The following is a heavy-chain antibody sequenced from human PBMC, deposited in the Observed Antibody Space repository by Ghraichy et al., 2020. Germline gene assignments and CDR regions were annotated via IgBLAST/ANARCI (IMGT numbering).Heavy chain of an antibody. J-gene: IGHJ6*02. CDR3: AKDKGYMVERSDARAYYYYDGMDV. D-gene: IGHD1-1*01. CDR2: ISGSGGST. CDR1: GFTFSSYA. Sequence: GGSLRLSCAASGFTFSSYAMSWVRQAPGKGLEWVSAISGSGGSTYYADSVKGRFTISRDNSKNTLYLQMNSLRAEDTAVYYCAKDKGYMVERSDARAYYYYDGMDVWGQGTTVTVSS. V-gene: IGHV3-23*01.